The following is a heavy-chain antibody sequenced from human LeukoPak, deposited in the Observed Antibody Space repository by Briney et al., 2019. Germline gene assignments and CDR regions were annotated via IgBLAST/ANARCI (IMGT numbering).Heavy chain of an antibody. CDR2: ISGSGGST. V-gene: IGHV3-23*01. CDR3: AKDEAYCGGDCYSSPFDY. Sequence: PGGSLRLSCAASGFTFSSYAMSWVRQAPGKGLEWVSAISGSGGSTYYADSVKGRFTISRDNSKNTLYLQMNSLRAEDTAVYYCAKDEAYCGGDCYSSPFDYWGQGTLVTVSS. J-gene: IGHJ4*02. CDR1: GFTFSSYA. D-gene: IGHD2-21*02.